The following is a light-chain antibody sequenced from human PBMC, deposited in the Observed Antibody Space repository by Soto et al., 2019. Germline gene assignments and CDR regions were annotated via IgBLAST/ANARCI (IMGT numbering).Light chain of an antibody. CDR3: SSYAGSNNFEV. Sequence: QSALTQPASVSGSPGQSITISCTGTSSDVGGYDYVSWYQHHPGKAPKLVISEVTNRPSGVSDRFSGSRSGNTASLTISGLQAEDEADYYCSSYAGSNNFEVFGTGTKLTVL. V-gene: IGLV2-14*01. CDR2: EVT. CDR1: SSDVGGYDY. J-gene: IGLJ1*01.